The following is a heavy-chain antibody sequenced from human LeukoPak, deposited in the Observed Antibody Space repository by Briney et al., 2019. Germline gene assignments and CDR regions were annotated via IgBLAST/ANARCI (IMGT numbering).Heavy chain of an antibody. V-gene: IGHV4-30-2*01. CDR2: IYHSGST. Sequence: SQTLSLTCTVSGGSISSGGYYWSWIRQPPGKGLEWIGYIYHSGSTYYNPSLKSRVTISVDRSKNQFSLKLSSVTAADTAVYYCARASLHYYYDSSGYQFGHDVFDIWGQGTMVTVSS. CDR3: ARASLHYYYDSSGYQFGHDVFDI. CDR1: GGSISSGGYY. D-gene: IGHD3-22*01. J-gene: IGHJ3*02.